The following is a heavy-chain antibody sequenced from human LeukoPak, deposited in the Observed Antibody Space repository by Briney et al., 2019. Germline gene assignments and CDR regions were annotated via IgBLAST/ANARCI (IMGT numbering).Heavy chain of an antibody. D-gene: IGHD3-9*01. Sequence: PSETLSLTCAVYGGSFSGYYWSWIRQPPGKGLEWIGEINHSGSTNYNPSLKSRVTISVDTSKNQFSLKLSSVTAADTAVYYCARKDDGLRYFDWLSYTDYYFDYWGQGTLVTVSS. J-gene: IGHJ4*02. CDR3: ARKDDGLRYFDWLSYTDYYFDY. CDR2: INHSGST. CDR1: GGSFSGYY. V-gene: IGHV4-34*01.